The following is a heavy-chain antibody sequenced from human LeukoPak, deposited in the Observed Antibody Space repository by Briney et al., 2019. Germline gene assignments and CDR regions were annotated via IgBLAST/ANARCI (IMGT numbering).Heavy chain of an antibody. Sequence: PGGSLRLSCAASGFTFNYAWMSWVRQVPGKGLEWVGKTVSEIDGGTTDYAAPVKGRFTISRDDSKSTLYLQMNSLKIEDTAVYYCTTDEDWNYARKDVWGQGATVIVSS. J-gene: IGHJ6*02. CDR1: GFTFNYAW. D-gene: IGHD1-7*01. CDR2: TVSEIDGGTT. V-gene: IGHV3-15*04. CDR3: TTDEDWNYARKDV.